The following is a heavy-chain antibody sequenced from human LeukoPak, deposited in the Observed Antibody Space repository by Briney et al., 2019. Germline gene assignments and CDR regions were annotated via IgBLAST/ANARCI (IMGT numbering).Heavy chain of an antibody. CDR3: AKDTRRKITIFGVVTQNYYYGMDV. CDR2: IIGSGGST. Sequence: GGSLRLSCAASGFPFSSYAMSWFRQAPGKGLEWVSAIIGSGGSTYYADSVKGRFTISRDNSKNTLYPQMNSLRAEDTAVYYCAKDTRRKITIFGVVTQNYYYGMDVWGQGTTVTVSS. D-gene: IGHD3-3*01. J-gene: IGHJ6*02. CDR1: GFPFSSYA. V-gene: IGHV3-23*01.